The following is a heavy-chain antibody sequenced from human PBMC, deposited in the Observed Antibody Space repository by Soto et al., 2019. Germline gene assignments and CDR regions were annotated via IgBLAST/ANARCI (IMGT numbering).Heavy chain of an antibody. V-gene: IGHV5-51*01. CDR2: IYPGDSDT. CDR3: ARHPRSSIASRNNAFDI. CDR1: GYSFTSYW. J-gene: IGHJ3*02. D-gene: IGHD6-6*01. Sequence: GESLKISCKGSGYSFTSYWIGWVRQMPGKGLEWMGVIYPGDSDTRYSPSFQGQVTISADKSNSTAYLQWSSLKASDTAMYYCARHPRSSIASRNNAFDIWGQGTMVTVSS.